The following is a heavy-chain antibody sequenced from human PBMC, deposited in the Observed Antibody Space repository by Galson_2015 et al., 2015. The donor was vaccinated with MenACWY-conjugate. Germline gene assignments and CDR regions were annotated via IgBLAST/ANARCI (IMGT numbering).Heavy chain of an antibody. J-gene: IGHJ5*02. Sequence: SLRLSCAASGFTFSSYAMSWVRQAPGKGLEWVSAISGSGGSTYYADSVKGRFTISRDNSKNTLYLQMNSLRAEDTAVYYCAKSGYSNAKPNNWFDPWGQGTLVTVSS. CDR2: ISGSGGST. V-gene: IGHV3-23*01. CDR1: GFTFSSYA. CDR3: AKSGYSNAKPNNWFDP. D-gene: IGHD4-11*01.